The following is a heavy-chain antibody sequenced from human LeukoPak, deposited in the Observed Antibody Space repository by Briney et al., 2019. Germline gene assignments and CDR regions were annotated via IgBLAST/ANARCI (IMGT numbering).Heavy chain of an antibody. CDR3: ARRYSSSHDAFDI. J-gene: IGHJ3*02. V-gene: IGHV3-53*01. D-gene: IGHD6-13*01. Sequence: GGSLRLSCAASGFAVSSNHMNWVRQAPGKGLEWVSVIFNGGSTYYADSVKGRFTISRDNSKNTLYLQMNSLRAEDTAVYYCARRYSSSHDAFDIWGQGTMVTVSS. CDR1: GFAVSSNH. CDR2: IFNGGST.